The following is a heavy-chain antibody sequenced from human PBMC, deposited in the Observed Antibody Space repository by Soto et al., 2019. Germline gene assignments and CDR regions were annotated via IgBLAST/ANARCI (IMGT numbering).Heavy chain of an antibody. Sequence: ASVKPSCKACGHSITSNYVHWVRQAPGQGLEWMGTIDPTGVNRNYAQKLQGRVTMTTDTSTSTAYMELRSLRSDDTAVYYCARALRQHPTGMDVWGQGTTVTVSS. CDR3: ARALRQHPTGMDV. D-gene: IGHD3-16*02. CDR1: GHSITSNY. V-gene: IGHV1-46*01. J-gene: IGHJ6*02. CDR2: IDPTGVNR.